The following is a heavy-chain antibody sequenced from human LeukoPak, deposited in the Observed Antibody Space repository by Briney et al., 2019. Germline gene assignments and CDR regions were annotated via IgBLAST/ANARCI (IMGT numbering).Heavy chain of an antibody. Sequence: PSETLSLTCTVSGGSINSSSYYWGWVRQPPGKGLEWVSSITGSSSYIFYANLVKGRFTISRDNAKNSLYLQMNSLRAEDTAVYYCARGVSTLVRGPGYWGQGTLVTVSS. D-gene: IGHD3-10*01. CDR2: ITGSSSYI. V-gene: IGHV3-21*01. CDR1: GGSINSSSYY. CDR3: ARGVSTLVRGPGY. J-gene: IGHJ4*02.